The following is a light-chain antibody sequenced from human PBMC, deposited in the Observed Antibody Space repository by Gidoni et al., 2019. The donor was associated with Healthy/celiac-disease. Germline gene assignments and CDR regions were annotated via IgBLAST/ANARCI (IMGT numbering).Light chain of an antibody. Sequence: SYELTQPPSVSVSPGQTASITCSGDKLGDKYACWYKQKPGQSHVLVIYQDSKRPSGLPERFPGSNSVNTATLTISGTQAMDEADYYCQAWDSSTHVVFGGGTKLTVL. CDR3: QAWDSSTHVV. CDR1: KLGDKY. V-gene: IGLV3-1*01. CDR2: QDS. J-gene: IGLJ2*01.